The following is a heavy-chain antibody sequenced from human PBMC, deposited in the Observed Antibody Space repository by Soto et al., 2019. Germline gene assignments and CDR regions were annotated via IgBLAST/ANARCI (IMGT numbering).Heavy chain of an antibody. CDR3: ARHGGIAETDAFDI. Sequence: SETLSLTCTVSGGSISSYYWSWIRQPPGKGLEWIGYIYYSGSTNYNPSLKSRVTISVDTSKNQFSLKLSSVTAADTAVYYCARHGGIAETDAFDIWGQGTMVTVSS. CDR2: IYYSGST. V-gene: IGHV4-59*08. D-gene: IGHD6-13*01. CDR1: GGSISSYY. J-gene: IGHJ3*02.